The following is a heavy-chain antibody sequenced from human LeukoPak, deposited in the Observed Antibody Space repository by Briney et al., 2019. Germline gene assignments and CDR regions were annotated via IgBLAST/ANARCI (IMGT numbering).Heavy chain of an antibody. CDR3: ARDLAGLVVVPAEGPVGCYGMDV. CDR1: GFTFIRYA. CDR2: ISYDGSNK. D-gene: IGHD2-15*01. Sequence: GGSLRLSCAASGFTFIRYALHWFRQAPGKGLEWVAVISYDGSNKYYADSVKGRVTISRDNSKNTLYLQMNSLRIEDTAVYYCARDLAGLVVVPAEGPVGCYGMDVWGQGTTVTVSS. V-gene: IGHV3-30-3*01. J-gene: IGHJ6*02.